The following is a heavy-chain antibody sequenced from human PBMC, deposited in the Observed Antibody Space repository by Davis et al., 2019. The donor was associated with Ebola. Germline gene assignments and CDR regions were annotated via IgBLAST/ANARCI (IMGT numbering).Heavy chain of an antibody. D-gene: IGHD3-10*01. CDR2: ISFSSRTM. CDR1: GFTFSSFG. Sequence: GESLKIPCAASGFTFSSFGMNWVRQAPGKGLEWLSYISFSSRTMYYADSVKGRFTVSRDNARNLLHLQMNRLRDEDTAVYYCARATMLDYWGQGTLVTVSS. V-gene: IGHV3-48*02. J-gene: IGHJ4*02. CDR3: ARATMLDY.